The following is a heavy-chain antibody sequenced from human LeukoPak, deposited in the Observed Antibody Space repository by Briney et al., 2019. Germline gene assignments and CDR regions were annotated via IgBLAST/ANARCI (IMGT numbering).Heavy chain of an antibody. D-gene: IGHD6-13*01. V-gene: IGHV4-59*08. CDR2: IYYSGST. CDR1: GGSISSYY. J-gene: IGHJ6*02. Sequence: SETLSLTCTVSGGSISSYYWSWIRQPPGKGLEWIGYIYYSGSTNYNPSLKSRVTISVDTSKNQSSLKLSSVTAADTAVYYCARKQLDYYGMDVWGQGTTVTVSS. CDR3: ARKQLDYYGMDV.